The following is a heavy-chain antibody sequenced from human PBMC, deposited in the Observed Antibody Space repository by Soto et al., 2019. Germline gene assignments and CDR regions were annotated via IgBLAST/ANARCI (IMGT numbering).Heavy chain of an antibody. J-gene: IGHJ6*02. V-gene: IGHV4-61*08. D-gene: IGHD1-20*01. Sequence: SETLSLTCTVSGRSICGDDYYWSWILQPPGKGLEWIGYIYYSGSTNYNPSLKSRVTISVDTSKNQFSLKLSSVTAADTAMYFCSVDLNLKGYYGIDVWGQGTT. CDR3: SVDLNLKGYYGIDV. CDR2: IYYSGST. CDR1: GRSICGDDYY.